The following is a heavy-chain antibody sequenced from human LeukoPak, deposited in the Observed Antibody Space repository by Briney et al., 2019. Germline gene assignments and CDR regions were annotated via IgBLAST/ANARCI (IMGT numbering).Heavy chain of an antibody. CDR3: ARVASTAMVFFSGYGMDV. J-gene: IGHJ6*02. V-gene: IGHV1-18*01. CDR1: GYTFTSYG. Sequence: GASVKVSCKASGYTFTSYGISWVRQAPGQGLEWMGWISAYNGNTNYAQKLQGRVTMTTDTSTSTAYMELRSLRSDDTAVYYCARVASTAMVFFSGYGMDVWGQGTTVTVSS. CDR2: ISAYNGNT. D-gene: IGHD5-18*01.